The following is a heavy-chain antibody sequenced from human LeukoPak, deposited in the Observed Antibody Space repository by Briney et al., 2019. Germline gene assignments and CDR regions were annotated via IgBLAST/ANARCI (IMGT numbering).Heavy chain of an antibody. J-gene: IGHJ4*02. CDR2: IGTAADT. CDR3: ARGLMKYCNHTSCPFDY. CDR1: GFTFSNYD. D-gene: IGHD2-2*01. V-gene: IGHV3-13*01. Sequence: GGSLRLSCAASGFTFSNYDMHWVRQATGKGLEWVSAIGTAADTFYPGSVKGRFTISRENDENSVYLHMNSLRAEDTAVYYCARGLMKYCNHTSCPFDYWGQGILVTVSS.